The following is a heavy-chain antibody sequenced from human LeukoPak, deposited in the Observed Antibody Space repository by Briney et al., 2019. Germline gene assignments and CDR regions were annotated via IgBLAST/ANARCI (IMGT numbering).Heavy chain of an antibody. CDR3: WRGIKLYYYYKDV. D-gene: IGHD2-21*01. J-gene: IGHJ6*03. CDR1: GYTSTGYY. Sequence: ASVKVSCKASGYTSTGYYMHWVQQAPGQGLEWMGWINPNSGGTNYAQKFQGRVTMTRDTSISTAYMELSRLRSDDTAVYYSWRGIKLYYYYKDVWGKGTTVTVSS. CDR2: INPNSGGT. V-gene: IGHV1-2*02.